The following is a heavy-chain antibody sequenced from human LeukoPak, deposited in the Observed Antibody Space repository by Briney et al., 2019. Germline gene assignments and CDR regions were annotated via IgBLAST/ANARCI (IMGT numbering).Heavy chain of an antibody. D-gene: IGHD3-22*01. J-gene: IGHJ5*02. Sequence: PGGSLRLSFAASGFTFSDYYMRWIRQAPGKGLEWVSYISSSGSTIYYADSVRGRFTISRDNAKNSLYLQMNSLRAEDTAVYYCAREPQIIVVALGWFDPWGQGTLVTVSS. CDR3: AREPQIIVVALGWFDP. CDR1: GFTFSDYY. V-gene: IGHV3-11*04. CDR2: ISSSGSTI.